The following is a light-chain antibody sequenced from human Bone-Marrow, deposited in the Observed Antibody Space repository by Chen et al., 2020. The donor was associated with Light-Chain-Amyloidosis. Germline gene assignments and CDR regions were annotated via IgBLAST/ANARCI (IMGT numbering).Light chain of an antibody. J-gene: IGKJ4*01. V-gene: IGKV1-NL1*01. Sequence: DIQMTQSPSSLSASVGDRVTITCRASQDIKNSLAWYQQKPGKAPKLRVFTASTLESGVPSRFSGSGSGTHYTLTISSLQPEDFATYYCQQYNFTGGLTFGGGTKVEIK. CDR2: TAS. CDR3: QQYNFTGGLT. CDR1: QDIKNS.